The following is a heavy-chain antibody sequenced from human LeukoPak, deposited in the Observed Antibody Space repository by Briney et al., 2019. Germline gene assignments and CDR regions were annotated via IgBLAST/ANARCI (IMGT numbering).Heavy chain of an antibody. CDR1: GCTFSSNY. V-gene: IGHV3-53*01. D-gene: IGHD5-24*01. Sequence: GGSLRLSCAASGCTFSSNYMNWVRQAPGKGLEWVSVIYGGGNIYYADSVKGRFTISRDNSKNTLYLQMNSLRAEDTAVYYCARGAGYNYPYYFDYWGQGTLVAVSS. CDR2: IYGGGNI. J-gene: IGHJ4*02. CDR3: ARGAGYNYPYYFDY.